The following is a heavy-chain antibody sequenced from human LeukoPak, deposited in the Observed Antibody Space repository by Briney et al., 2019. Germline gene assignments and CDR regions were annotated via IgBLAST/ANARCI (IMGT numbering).Heavy chain of an antibody. V-gene: IGHV4-39*01. Sequence: PSETLSLTCTVSGGSIGSSSNYWGWIRQPPGKGLEWIGTIYYSGSTYYNPSLKSRVTISVDTSKLQFSLMLTSVTAADTAVYYCARHGSYYYYMDVWGKGTTVTVSS. D-gene: IGHD3-16*01. J-gene: IGHJ6*03. CDR2: IYYSGST. CDR1: GGSIGSSSNY. CDR3: ARHGSYYYYMDV.